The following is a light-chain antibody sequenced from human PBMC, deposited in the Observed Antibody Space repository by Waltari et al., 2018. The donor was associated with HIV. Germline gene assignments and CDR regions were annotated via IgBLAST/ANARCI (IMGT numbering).Light chain of an antibody. CDR3: CSYAGSSYV. Sequence: QSALTQPRSVSGSPGQSVTISCTGSASDVGGYHYVPWYQQHPGKAPKLLIYEFNKRPSGVPERFSGSKSGNTASLTISGLQTEDEADYYCCSYAGSSYVFGTETKVTVL. J-gene: IGLJ1*01. CDR1: ASDVGGYHY. CDR2: EFN. V-gene: IGLV2-11*01.